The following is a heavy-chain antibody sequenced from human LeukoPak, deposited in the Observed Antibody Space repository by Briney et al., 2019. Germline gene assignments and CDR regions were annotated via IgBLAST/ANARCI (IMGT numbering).Heavy chain of an antibody. V-gene: IGHV3-30*02. CDR1: GFTFSSYG. CDR2: IRYDGSNK. Sequence: GGSLRLSCAASGFTFSSYGMHWVRQAPGKGLEWVAFIRYDGSNKYYADSVKGRFTISRDNSKNTLYLQMNSLRAEDTAVYYCAKAVRAYGDYDAFDYWGQGTLVTVSS. J-gene: IGHJ4*02. D-gene: IGHD4-17*01. CDR3: AKAVRAYGDYDAFDY.